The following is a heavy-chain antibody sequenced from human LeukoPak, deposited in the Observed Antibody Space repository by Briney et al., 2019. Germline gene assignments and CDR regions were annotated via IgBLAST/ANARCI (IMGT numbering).Heavy chain of an antibody. D-gene: IGHD3-3*01. CDR2: IYYSGGT. CDR3: ARLTYPDFWSGQIDY. CDR1: GGSISSANHY. V-gene: IGHV4-39*02. J-gene: IGHJ4*02. Sequence: ASETLSLTCTVSGGSISSANHYWGWIRQPPGKGLEWIGSIYYSGGTYFNPSLKSRVTMSVDMSNNHFSLRLSSVTAADTAIFYCARLTYPDFWSGQIDYWGQGTLVTVSS.